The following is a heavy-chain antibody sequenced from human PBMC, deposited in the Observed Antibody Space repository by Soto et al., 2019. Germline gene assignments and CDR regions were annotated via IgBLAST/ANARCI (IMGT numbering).Heavy chain of an antibody. V-gene: IGHV2-26*01. CDR3: ARIISGFGEADY. CDR2: IFSNDEK. D-gene: IGHD3-10*01. Sequence: QVTLKESGPVLVKPTETLTLTCTVSGFSLSNARMGVSWIRQPPGKALEWLAHIFSNDEKSYSTSLKSRLTISKDTSKSQVVLTMTNMDPVDTATYYCARIISGFGEADYWGQGTLVTVSS. J-gene: IGHJ4*02. CDR1: GFSLSNARMG.